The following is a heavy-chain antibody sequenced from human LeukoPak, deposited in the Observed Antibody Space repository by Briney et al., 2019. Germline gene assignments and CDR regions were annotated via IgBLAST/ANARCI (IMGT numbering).Heavy chain of an antibody. CDR1: GCTFSSYW. J-gene: IGHJ6*02. D-gene: IGHD3-16*01. CDR2: INHNGNVN. Sequence: GGSLRLSCAASGCTFSSYWMNWARQAPGKGLEWVASINHNGNVNYYVDSVKGRFTISRDNAKNSLYLQMSNLRAEDTAVSFCARGGGLDVWGQGATVTVSS. CDR3: ARGGGLDV. V-gene: IGHV3-7*03.